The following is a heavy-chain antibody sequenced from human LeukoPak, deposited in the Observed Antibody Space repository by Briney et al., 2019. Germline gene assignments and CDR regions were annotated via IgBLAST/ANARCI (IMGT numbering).Heavy chain of an antibody. CDR2: ISGNGNTI. CDR1: GFTFSNYE. V-gene: IGHV3-48*03. J-gene: IGHJ6*03. Sequence: PGGSLRLSCAASGFTFSNYEMNWVRQAPGKGLEWLSYISGNGNTIYYADSVKGRFTISRDNAKNSLYLQMNSLRAEDTAVYYCAREIVAAAGNFYYYYMDVWGKGTTVTISS. D-gene: IGHD6-13*01. CDR3: AREIVAAAGNFYYYYMDV.